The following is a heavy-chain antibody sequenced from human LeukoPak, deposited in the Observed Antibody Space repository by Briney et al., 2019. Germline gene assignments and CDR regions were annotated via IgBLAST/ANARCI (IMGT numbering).Heavy chain of an antibody. CDR3: ARDYGSGSEGFDY. CDR1: GFTFSSYW. Sequence: PGGSLRLSCAASGFTFSSYWMHWVRQAPGKGLVWVSRINSDGSSTSYADSVKGRFTISRDNAKNTLYLQTNSLRAEDTAVYYCARDYGSGSEGFDYWGQGTLVTVSS. V-gene: IGHV3-74*01. CDR2: INSDGSST. J-gene: IGHJ4*02. D-gene: IGHD3-10*01.